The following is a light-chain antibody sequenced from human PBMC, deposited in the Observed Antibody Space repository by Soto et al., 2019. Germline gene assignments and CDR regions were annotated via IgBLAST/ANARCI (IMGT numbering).Light chain of an antibody. CDR3: RSYTATSNTIYV. V-gene: IGLV2-14*01. J-gene: IGLJ1*01. CDR1: SNDFGGYNY. CDR2: EVN. Sequence: QSALTQPAAVSGSPGQSITISCTGTSNDFGGYNYVSWYQQHPGMAPKLMIYEVNNRPSGVSSRFSGAKSGNTASLTISGLQAEDEADYYCRSYTATSNTIYVFGTGTKRTVL.